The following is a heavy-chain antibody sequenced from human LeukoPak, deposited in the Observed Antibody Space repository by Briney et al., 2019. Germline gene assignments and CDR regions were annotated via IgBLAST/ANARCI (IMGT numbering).Heavy chain of an antibody. CDR3: ARLDPASGWYPYFVY. CDR1: GFTFSSNW. J-gene: IGHJ4*02. Sequence: GGSLRLSCATSGFTFSSNWMSWVRHAPGRGLEWVANIKPDGSAEYYVDSVKGRFTISRDNAKNALYLQMNSLRAEDTAVYYCARLDPASGWYPYFVYWGQGTLVTVSS. D-gene: IGHD6-19*01. CDR2: IKPDGSAE. V-gene: IGHV3-7*01.